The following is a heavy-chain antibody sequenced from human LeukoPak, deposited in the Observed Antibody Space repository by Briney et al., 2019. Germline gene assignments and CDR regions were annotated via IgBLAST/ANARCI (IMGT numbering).Heavy chain of an antibody. CDR1: GGSISSGDYY. V-gene: IGHV4-30-4*01. CDR3: ARKSIVGGLFDP. CDR2: IYYSGST. Sequence: SETLSLTCTVSGGSISSGDYYWSWIRQPPGKGLEWIGYIYYSGSTYYNPSLKSRVTISVDTSKNQFSLKLSSVTAADTAVYYCARKSIVGGLFDPWGQGTLVTVSS. J-gene: IGHJ5*02. D-gene: IGHD2-15*01.